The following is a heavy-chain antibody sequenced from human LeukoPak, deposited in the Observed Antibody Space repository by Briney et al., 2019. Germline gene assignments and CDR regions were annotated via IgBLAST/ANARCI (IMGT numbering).Heavy chain of an antibody. CDR3: ARGRSRQGLDY. Sequence: SETLSLTCAVYGGSFSGYYWSWIRQPPGKGLEWIGEINHSGSTNYNPSLKSRVTISVDTSKNQFSLKLSSVTAADTAVYYCARGRSRQGLDYRGQGTLVTVSS. V-gene: IGHV4-34*01. J-gene: IGHJ4*02. CDR1: GGSFSGYY. CDR2: INHSGST.